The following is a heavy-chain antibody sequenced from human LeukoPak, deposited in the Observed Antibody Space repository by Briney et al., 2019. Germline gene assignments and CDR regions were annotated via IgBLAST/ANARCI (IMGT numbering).Heavy chain of an antibody. D-gene: IGHD3-22*01. CDR3: ARDLYDDYYDSSGYYY. Sequence: SETLSLTCAVYGGSFSGYYWSWIRQPPGKGLEWIGEINHSGSTNYNPSLKSRVTISADTSKNQFSLKLSSVTAADTAVYYCARDLYDDYYDSSGYYYWGQGTLVTVSS. CDR1: GGSFSGYY. CDR2: INHSGST. V-gene: IGHV4-34*01. J-gene: IGHJ4*02.